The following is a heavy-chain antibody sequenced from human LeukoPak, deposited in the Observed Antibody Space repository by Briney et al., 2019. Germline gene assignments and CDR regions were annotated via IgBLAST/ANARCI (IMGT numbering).Heavy chain of an antibody. CDR1: GFTFSDYS. V-gene: IGHV3-48*04. J-gene: IGHJ4*02. CDR3: ARDYNYAFDN. CDR2: IGISSGNT. Sequence: GGSLRLSCAASGFTFSDYSMNWVRQAPGKGLEWISYIGISSGNTRYADSVKGRFTISGDNAKSSLYLQMNSLRVEDTAVYYCARDYNYAFDNWGQGTLVTVSS. D-gene: IGHD1-1*01.